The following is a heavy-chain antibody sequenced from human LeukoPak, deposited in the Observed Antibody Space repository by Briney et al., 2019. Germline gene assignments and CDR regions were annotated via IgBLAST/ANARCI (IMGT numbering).Heavy chain of an antibody. V-gene: IGHV4-4*07. D-gene: IGHD4-17*01. CDR2: IYTSGST. Sequence: PSETLSLTCTVSGGSISSYYWSWMQQPVGKGLEWIGRIYTSGSTKYNPSLKSRVTMSVDTSKNQFSLKLSSVTAADTAVYYCARDKTGDYGDLNWFDPWGQGTLVTVSS. CDR3: ARDKTGDYGDLNWFDP. J-gene: IGHJ5*02. CDR1: GGSISSYY.